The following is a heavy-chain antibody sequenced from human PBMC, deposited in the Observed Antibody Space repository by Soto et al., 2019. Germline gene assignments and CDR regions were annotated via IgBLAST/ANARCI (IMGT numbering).Heavy chain of an antibody. Sequence: QVQLQESGPGLVKPSETLSLTCTVSGDSVSSRNYHWTWIRQHPGKGLEWIGYISYRGDTNYNPSLKSRVTISMDTSKNQFSLKLHSVTAADTAVYYCAKYRRAVPHYDMDVWGQGTTVTVSS. J-gene: IGHJ6*02. CDR1: GDSVSSRNYH. CDR2: ISYRGDT. CDR3: AKYRRAVPHYDMDV. D-gene: IGHD2-2*02. V-gene: IGHV4-61*01.